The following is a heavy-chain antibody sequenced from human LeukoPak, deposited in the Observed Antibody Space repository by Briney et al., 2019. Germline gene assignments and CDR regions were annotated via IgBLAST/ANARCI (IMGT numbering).Heavy chain of an antibody. CDR2: IYSGGST. J-gene: IGHJ6*03. Sequence: GGSLRLSCAASGFTVSSNYMSWVRQAPGKGLEWGSVIYSGGSTYYADSVKGRFTISRDNSKNTLYLQMNSLRAEDTAVYYCARLNCSSTSCYEEYYYYYMDVWGKGTTVTVSS. CDR1: GFTVSSNY. CDR3: ARLNCSSTSCYEEYYYYYMDV. V-gene: IGHV3-53*01. D-gene: IGHD2-2*01.